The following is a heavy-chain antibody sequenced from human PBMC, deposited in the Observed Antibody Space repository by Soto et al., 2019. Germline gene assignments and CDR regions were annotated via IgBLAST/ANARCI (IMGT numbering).Heavy chain of an antibody. CDR3: ARALIQLWPHYYYGMDV. J-gene: IGHJ6*02. CDR1: GGSISSGDHY. CDR2: IYYSGTT. Sequence: SETLSLTCTVSGGSISSGDHYWSWIRQPPGKGLEWIGYIYYSGTTYYNPSLRSRVTISVDTSENQFSLKVNSVTAADTAVYYCARALIQLWPHYYYGMDVWGQGTTVTVSS. D-gene: IGHD5-18*01. V-gene: IGHV4-30-4*01.